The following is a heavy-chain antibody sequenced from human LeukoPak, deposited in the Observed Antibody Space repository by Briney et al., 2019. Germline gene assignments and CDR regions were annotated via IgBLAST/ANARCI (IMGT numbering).Heavy chain of an antibody. CDR2: IYYSGST. D-gene: IGHD6-19*01. J-gene: IGHJ4*02. V-gene: IGHV4-59*08. CDR1: GGSISSYY. CDR3: ARSGIAVAGSLFDY. Sequence: SETLSLTCTVSGGSISSYYWSWIRQPPGKGLEWIGYIYYSGSTNYNPPLKSRVTISVDTSKNQFSLKLSSVTAADTAVYYCARSGIAVAGSLFDYWGQGTLVTVSS.